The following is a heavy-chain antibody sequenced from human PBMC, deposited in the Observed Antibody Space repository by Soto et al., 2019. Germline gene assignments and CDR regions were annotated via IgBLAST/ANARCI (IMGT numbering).Heavy chain of an antibody. V-gene: IGHV6-1*01. Sequence: PSQTLSLTCAISGDSVSRNSAAWNWIRQTPSRGLEWLGRTYYRSKWYNDYAVSVKSRITINPDTSKNQFSLQLNSVTPEDTAVYYCAREVSSIAARPPVTGMDPWGQGTLVTVSS. J-gene: IGHJ5*02. CDR1: GDSVSRNSAA. CDR2: TYYRSKWYN. D-gene: IGHD6-6*01. CDR3: AREVSSIAARPPVTGMDP.